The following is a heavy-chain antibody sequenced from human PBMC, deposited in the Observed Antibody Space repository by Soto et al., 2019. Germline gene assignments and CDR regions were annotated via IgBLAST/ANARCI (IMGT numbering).Heavy chain of an antibody. J-gene: IGHJ6*02. CDR2: ISYDGTYK. Sequence: EQLVESGGGVVQPGTSLRLSCATSGFSFGHHGMQWVRQAPGKGLEWVAIISYDGTYKKYADSVKGRFTVSRDYSKNTVYLEMNRLRADDTAVYLCAKDMFRSGPDLVNYYAMDVWGQGTTVSVSS. CDR1: GFSFGHHG. V-gene: IGHV3-30*18. D-gene: IGHD6-25*01. CDR3: AKDMFRSGPDLVNYYAMDV.